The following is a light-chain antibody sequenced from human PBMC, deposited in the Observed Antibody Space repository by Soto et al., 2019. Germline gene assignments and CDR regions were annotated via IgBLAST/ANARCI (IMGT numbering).Light chain of an antibody. CDR2: AAS. CDR1: QGISRS. J-gene: IGKJ5*01. Sequence: DIQMTQSPSSVSASVGDRVTISCQASQGISRSLAWYQQKPGKAPKLLIYAASSLQSGVTSRFSGSGFGTDFTLTISSLQPEDSAIYYCQQADTFPITFGQGTRLEI. V-gene: IGKV1D-12*01. CDR3: QQADTFPIT.